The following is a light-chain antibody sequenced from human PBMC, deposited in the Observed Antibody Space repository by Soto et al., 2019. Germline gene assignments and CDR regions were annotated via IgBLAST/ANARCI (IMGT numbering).Light chain of an antibody. Sequence: LAQPASVSGSPGQSITISCTGTSSDVGRYNYVSWCQQHPGKAPTLIIYDVINRPSGVSHRFSASKSGNTASLTISGLQAEDEADYYCASHTTRATYVSRTGTKVTVL. CDR1: SSDVGRYNY. CDR3: ASHTTRATYV. V-gene: IGLV2-14*03. J-gene: IGLJ1*01. CDR2: DVI.